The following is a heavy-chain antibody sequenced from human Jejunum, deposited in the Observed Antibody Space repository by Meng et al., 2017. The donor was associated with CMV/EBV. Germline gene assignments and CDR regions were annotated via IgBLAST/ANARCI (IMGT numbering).Heavy chain of an antibody. CDR2: ISVYNGDT. Sequence: QVQLVQSEAVVQKPGASVQVSCKDSGYAFISSTLSWVRQAPGQGLEWMGWISVYNGDTHYVQRVQDRVSMTTDTSTNKAYMELRSLRSDDTAVYYCARVAVGGDFDYWGQGTLVTVSS. CDR1: GYAFISST. CDR3: ARVAVGGDFDY. V-gene: IGHV1-18*01. J-gene: IGHJ4*02. D-gene: IGHD1-26*01.